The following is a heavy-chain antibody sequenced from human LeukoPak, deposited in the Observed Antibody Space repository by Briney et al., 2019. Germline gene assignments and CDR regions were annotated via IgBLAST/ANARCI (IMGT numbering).Heavy chain of an antibody. CDR3: AVRGSYFDY. D-gene: IGHD3-10*01. J-gene: IGHJ4*02. CDR1: GYLFNANW. V-gene: IGHV5-51*01. CDR2: VYPDDSDT. Sequence: GESLKISCEGPGYLFNANWIAWVRQTPGKGLEWMGMVYPDDSDTRYNPSFQGQVTISADKSINTAYLQWDSLEASDTAIYYCAVRGSYFDYWGQGALVTVSS.